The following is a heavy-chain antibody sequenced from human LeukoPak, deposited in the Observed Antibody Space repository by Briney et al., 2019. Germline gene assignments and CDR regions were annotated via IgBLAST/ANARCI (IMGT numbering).Heavy chain of an antibody. CDR2: ISAYNGNT. D-gene: IGHD3-22*01. V-gene: IGHV1-18*01. CDR3: ARGGGTYYYDSSGYEVRDAFDI. CDR1: GYTFTSYG. Sequence: ASVKVSCKASGYTFTSYGISWVRQAPGQGLEWMGWISAYNGNTNYAQKFQGRVTITTDESTSTAYMELSSLRSEDTAVYYCARGGGTYYYDSSGYEVRDAFDIWGQGTMVTVSS. J-gene: IGHJ3*02.